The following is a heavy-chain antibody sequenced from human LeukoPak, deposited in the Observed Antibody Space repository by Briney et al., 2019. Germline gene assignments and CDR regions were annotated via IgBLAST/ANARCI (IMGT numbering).Heavy chain of an antibody. J-gene: IGHJ6*02. CDR3: ARGRPPNLDV. Sequence: SETLSLTCTISGGSIGTDHWSWIRQPPGKGLDWIGYAYYNGNTNNNPSLNSRVTITVDTSNNQFSLRLTSVTTADTAVYYCARGRPPNLDVWGQGTTVTVSS. CDR1: GGSIGTDH. CDR2: AYYNGNT. D-gene: IGHD6-6*01. V-gene: IGHV4-59*01.